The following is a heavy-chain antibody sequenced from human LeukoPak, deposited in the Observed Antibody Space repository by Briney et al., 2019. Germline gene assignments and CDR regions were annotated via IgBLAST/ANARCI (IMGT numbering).Heavy chain of an antibody. V-gene: IGHV3-66*02. CDR1: GFTVSSNY. Sequence: PGGSLRLSCAASGFTVSSNYMSWVRQAPGKGLEWVSVIYSGGSTYYADSVKGRFTISRDNSKNTLYLQMNSLRAEDTAVYYCATDLSGSYFFDYWGQGTLLTVSS. D-gene: IGHD1-26*01. CDR2: IYSGGST. CDR3: ATDLSGSYFFDY. J-gene: IGHJ4*02.